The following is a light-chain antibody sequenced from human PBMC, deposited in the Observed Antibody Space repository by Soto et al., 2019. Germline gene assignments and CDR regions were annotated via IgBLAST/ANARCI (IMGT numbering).Light chain of an antibody. CDR1: SSNIGAGYD. CDR3: QSYDNRLSGSI. V-gene: IGLV1-40*01. Sequence: QSVLTQPPSVSGAPGQRVTISCTGSSSNIGAGYDAHWYQQVPGTAPKLLVYGNSNRPSGVPDRFSGSKSGTSASLAITGLQAEDEADYYCQSYDNRLSGSIFGGGTKLTVL. CDR2: GNS. J-gene: IGLJ2*01.